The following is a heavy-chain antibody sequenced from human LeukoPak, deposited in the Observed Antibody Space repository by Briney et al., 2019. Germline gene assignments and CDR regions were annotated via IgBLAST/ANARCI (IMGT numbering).Heavy chain of an antibody. CDR3: AKSYCSGGSCPFDY. V-gene: IGHV3-23*01. J-gene: IGHJ4*02. D-gene: IGHD2-15*01. CDR1: GFTFSSYA. Sequence: GGSLRLSCAASGFTFSSYAMSWVRQAPGKGLEWVSAISGSGGSTYYADSVKCRFTISRDNSKNTLYLQMNSLRAEDTAAYYCAKSYCSGGSCPFDYWGQRTLVTVSS. CDR2: ISGSGGST.